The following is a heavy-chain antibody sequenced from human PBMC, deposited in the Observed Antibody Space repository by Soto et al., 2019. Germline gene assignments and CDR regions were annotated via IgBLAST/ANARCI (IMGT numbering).Heavy chain of an antibody. CDR1: GGSISSYY. CDR3: ARDHPTYYYYGMDV. CDR2: IYYSGST. V-gene: IGHV4-59*01. Sequence: SETLSLTCTVSGGSISSYYWSWIRQPPGKGLEWIGYIYYSGSTNYNPSLKSRVTIPVDTSKNQFSLKLSSVTAADTAVYYCARDHPTYYYYGMDVWGQGTTVTVSS. J-gene: IGHJ6*02.